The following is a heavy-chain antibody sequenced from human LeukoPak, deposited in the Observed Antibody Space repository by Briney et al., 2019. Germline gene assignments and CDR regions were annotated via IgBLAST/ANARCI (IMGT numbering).Heavy chain of an antibody. Sequence: SQTLSLTCAISGDSVSSNSAAWSWIRQSPSRGLEWLGRTYYRSKWYNDFAVSVRCRMTINPDTSKNQFSLQLNSVTPEDTAVYYCARVVAGLGYFDYWGQGTLVTVSS. CDR3: ARVVAGLGYFDY. CDR2: TYYRSKWYN. V-gene: IGHV6-1*01. CDR1: GDSVSSNSAA. D-gene: IGHD3/OR15-3a*01. J-gene: IGHJ4*02.